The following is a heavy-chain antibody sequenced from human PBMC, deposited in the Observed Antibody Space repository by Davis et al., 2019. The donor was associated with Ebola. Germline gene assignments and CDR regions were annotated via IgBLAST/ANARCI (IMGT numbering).Heavy chain of an antibody. CDR3: ARAGYDFWMVYYYGMDV. CDR1: GFTFSDYY. CDR2: ISSSGSTI. Sequence: PGGSLRLSCAASGFTFSDYYMSWIRQAPGKGLEWVSYISSSGSTIYYADSVKGRFTISRDNAKNSLYLQMNSLRAEDTAVYYCARAGYDFWMVYYYGMDVWGQGTTVTVSS. V-gene: IGHV3-11*01. J-gene: IGHJ6*02. D-gene: IGHD3-3*01.